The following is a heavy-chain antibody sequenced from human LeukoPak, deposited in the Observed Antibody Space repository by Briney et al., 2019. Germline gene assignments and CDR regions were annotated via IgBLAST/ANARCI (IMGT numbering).Heavy chain of an antibody. CDR2: IRYDGSNK. V-gene: IGHV3-30*02. Sequence: PGGSLRLSCAASGFTFSSYGMHWVRQAPGKGLEWVAFIRYDGSNKYYADSVKGRFTISRDNSKNTLYPQMNSLRAEDTAVYYCAISRYSSGWYREYYYYYMDVWGKGTTVTVSS. D-gene: IGHD6-19*01. CDR3: AISRYSSGWYREYYYYYMDV. J-gene: IGHJ6*03. CDR1: GFTFSSYG.